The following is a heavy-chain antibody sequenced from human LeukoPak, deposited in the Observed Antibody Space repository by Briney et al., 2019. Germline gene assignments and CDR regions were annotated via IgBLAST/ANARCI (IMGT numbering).Heavy chain of an antibody. V-gene: IGHV1-2*02. J-gene: IGHJ5*02. Sequence: ASVKVSCKASGYTSTGYYMHWVRQAPGQGLEWMGWINPNSGGTNYAQKLQGRVTMTTDTSTSTAYMELRSLRSDDTAVYYCARDSEDIVVVPAAPRLAPNWFDPWGQGTLVTVSS. CDR2: INPNSGGT. CDR1: GYTSTGYY. CDR3: ARDSEDIVVVPAAPRLAPNWFDP. D-gene: IGHD2-2*01.